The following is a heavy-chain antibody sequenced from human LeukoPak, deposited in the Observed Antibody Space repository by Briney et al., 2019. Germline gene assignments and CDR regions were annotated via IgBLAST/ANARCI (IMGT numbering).Heavy chain of an antibody. Sequence: ASVKVSCKASGYTFTGYYMHWVRQAPGQGLEWIGRINPNSGGTNYAQKFQGRVTMTRDTSISIAYMELSRLRSDDTAVYYCARVARTIFGVVIKDGFDPWGQGTLVTVSS. V-gene: IGHV1-2*06. CDR1: GYTFTGYY. J-gene: IGHJ5*02. CDR2: INPNSGGT. CDR3: ARVARTIFGVVIKDGFDP. D-gene: IGHD3-3*01.